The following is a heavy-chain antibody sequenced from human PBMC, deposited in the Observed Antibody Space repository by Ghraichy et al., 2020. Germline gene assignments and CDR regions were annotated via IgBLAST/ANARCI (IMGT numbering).Heavy chain of an antibody. D-gene: IGHD5-24*01. Sequence: SETLSLTCTVSGGSVSSGSYYWSWIRQPPGKGLEWIGYIYYSGSTNYNPSLKSRVTISVDTSKNQFSLKLSSVTAADTAVYYCARGVGGRWLQFWAHWYFDLWGRGTLVTVSS. J-gene: IGHJ2*01. CDR1: GGSVSSGSYY. CDR3: ARGVGGRWLQFWAHWYFDL. V-gene: IGHV4-61*01. CDR2: IYYSGST.